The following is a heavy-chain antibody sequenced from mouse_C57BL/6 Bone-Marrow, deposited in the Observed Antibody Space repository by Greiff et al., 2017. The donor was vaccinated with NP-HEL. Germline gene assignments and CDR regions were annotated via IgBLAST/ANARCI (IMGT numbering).Heavy chain of an antibody. Sequence: VQLQQPGAELVKPGASVKLSCKASGYTFTSYWMHWVKQRPGRGLEWIGRIDPNSGGTKYNEKVKSKATLTVDKPSSTAYMQLSSLTSEDSAVYYCSIYYYGSSLAWFAYWGQGTLVTVSA. CDR1: GYTFTSYW. D-gene: IGHD1-1*01. CDR3: SIYYYGSSLAWFAY. CDR2: IDPNSGGT. V-gene: IGHV1-72*01. J-gene: IGHJ3*01.